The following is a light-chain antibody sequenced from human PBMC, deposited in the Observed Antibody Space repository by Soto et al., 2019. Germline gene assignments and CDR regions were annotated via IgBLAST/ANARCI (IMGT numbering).Light chain of an antibody. Sequence: DIQLTQSPSFLSASVGDRVTITCRASLGISRCLAWYQQKPGKAPKLLIYAASTLEGWVPSRFSGSGSGTEFTLTIGSLQPDDFATYYWQQLNSYPHTFGRGTNVEIK. CDR1: LGISRC. CDR2: AAS. V-gene: IGKV1-9*01. CDR3: QQLNSYPHT. J-gene: IGKJ4*01.